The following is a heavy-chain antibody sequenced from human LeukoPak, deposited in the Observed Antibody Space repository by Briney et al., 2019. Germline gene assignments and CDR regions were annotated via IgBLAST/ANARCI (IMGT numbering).Heavy chain of an antibody. J-gene: IGHJ3*02. CDR1: GFTFSSYA. D-gene: IGHD6-13*01. Sequence: PGGSLRLSCAASGFTFSSYAMRWVRQAPGKGLEWFSAIGSGSGGTTIYADSGKGRFTISRDNSKNTLYLQMSSLRAEDTAVYYCAKAQYSSSWYGAAFDIWGQGTMVTVSS. CDR2: IGSGSGGTT. CDR3: AKAQYSSSWYGAAFDI. V-gene: IGHV3-23*01.